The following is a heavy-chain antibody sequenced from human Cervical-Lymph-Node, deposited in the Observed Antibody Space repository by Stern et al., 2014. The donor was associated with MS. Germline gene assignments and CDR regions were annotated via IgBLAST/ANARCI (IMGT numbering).Heavy chain of an antibody. D-gene: IGHD1-1*01. J-gene: IGHJ4*02. CDR2: IPVVGTA. CDR3: ARGPYNRDFFEY. V-gene: IGHV1-69*01. Sequence: VQLVESGAEVRKPGSSVKVSCKASGGTFSRYGISWVRQAPGQGLEWMGGIPVVGTADYAEQFQGRVTITADGSTSTAYMELSSLTSADTAVYYCARGPYNRDFFEYWGQGTLVTVSS. CDR1: GGTFSRYG.